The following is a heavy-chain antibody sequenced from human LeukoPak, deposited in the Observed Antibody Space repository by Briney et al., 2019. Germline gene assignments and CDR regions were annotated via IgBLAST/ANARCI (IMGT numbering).Heavy chain of an antibody. CDR1: GGSISNYY. CDR3: ARSGYSDSSGSRDAFDI. Sequence: SETLSLTCTASGGSISNYYWNWIRQPAGKGLEWIGRIYTSGSTNYNPSLKSRVTMSVDTSKKQFSLKLSSVTAADTAVYYCARSGYSDSSGSRDAFDIWGQGTMVTVSS. J-gene: IGHJ3*02. CDR2: IYTSGST. D-gene: IGHD3-22*01. V-gene: IGHV4-4*07.